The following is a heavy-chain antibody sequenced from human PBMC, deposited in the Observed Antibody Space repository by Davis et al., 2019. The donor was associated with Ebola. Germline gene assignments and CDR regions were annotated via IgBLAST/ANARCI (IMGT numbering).Heavy chain of an antibody. Sequence: PGGSLRLSCAASGFTFSRYAMSWVPHDPGKGLEWVSAISGSGGSTYYADSVKGRFTIARDNSKNTLYLQMTSLRAEDTTVYYCALRPYGDYVTFDIWGQGRMVSVSS. CDR2: ISGSGGST. CDR1: GFTFSRYA. CDR3: ALRPYGDYVTFDI. D-gene: IGHD4-17*01. V-gene: IGHV3-23*01. J-gene: IGHJ3*02.